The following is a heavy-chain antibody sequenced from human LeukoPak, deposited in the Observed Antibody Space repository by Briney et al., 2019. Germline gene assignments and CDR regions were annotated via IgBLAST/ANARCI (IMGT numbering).Heavy chain of an antibody. CDR1: GGSISRSTYY. CDR3: ATLYGGYGYFDY. CDR2: IYYGGST. J-gene: IGHJ4*02. D-gene: IGHD5-12*01. Sequence: SETLSLTCTVSGGSISRSTYYWGWIRQSPGKGLEWIGTIYYGGSTYYNPSPKNRVTISVDTSKNQFSLKVSSLTAADTAVYYCATLYGGYGYFDYWGQGTLVTVSS. V-gene: IGHV4-39*01.